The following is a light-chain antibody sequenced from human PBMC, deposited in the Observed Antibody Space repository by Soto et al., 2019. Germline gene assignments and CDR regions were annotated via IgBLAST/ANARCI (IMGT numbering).Light chain of an antibody. CDR3: QQSFSTPQT. CDR2: AAS. Sequence: DIQMTQSPSSLSASVGDRVTITCRASQSISSYLNWYQQKPGKAPKLLIYAASSLQSGVPSRFSGSGSGTEFTLAISSLQPEDSATYYCQQSFSTPQTFGGGTRVEIK. J-gene: IGKJ4*01. V-gene: IGKV1-39*01. CDR1: QSISSY.